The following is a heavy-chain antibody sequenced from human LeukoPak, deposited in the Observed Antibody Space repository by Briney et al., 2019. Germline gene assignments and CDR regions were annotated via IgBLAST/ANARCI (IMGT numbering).Heavy chain of an antibody. CDR2: INPNSAAT. V-gene: IGHV1-2*02. CDR1: GYTFSDYY. D-gene: IGHD1-26*01. CDR3: ARIRGGNNYHFDF. Sequence: ASVKVSCKTSGYTFSDYYTHWVRQAPGQGLEWMGWINPNSAATNYARRFQGRVTMTRDTSINTAYMELSRLTSDDTAVYYCARIRGGNNYHFDFWGQGTLVTVSS. J-gene: IGHJ4*02.